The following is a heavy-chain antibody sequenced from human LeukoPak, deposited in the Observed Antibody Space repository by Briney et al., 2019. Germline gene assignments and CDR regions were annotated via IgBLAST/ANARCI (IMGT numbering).Heavy chain of an antibody. V-gene: IGHV3-30-3*01. CDR1: GFTFSSYA. Sequence: GGSLRLSCAASGFTFSSYAMHWVRQAPGKGLEWVAVISYDGSNKYYADSVKGRFNISRDNSKNTLYLQMNSLRAEDTAVYYCARPDSSGYSAMFYYWGQGTLVTVSS. CDR2: ISYDGSNK. CDR3: ARPDSSGYSAMFYY. D-gene: IGHD3-22*01. J-gene: IGHJ4*02.